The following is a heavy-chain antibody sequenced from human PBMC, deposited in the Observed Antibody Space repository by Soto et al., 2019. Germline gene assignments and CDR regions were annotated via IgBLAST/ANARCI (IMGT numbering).Heavy chain of an antibody. D-gene: IGHD5-18*01. CDR1: GFTFSSYA. CDR2: ISGSGGST. Sequence: GGSLRLSCAASGFTFSSYAMSWVRQAPGKGLEWVSAISGSGGSTYYADSVKGRFTISRDNSKNTLYLQMNSLRAEDTAVYYCAKDPPYTAMVLSLFDYWGQGTLVTVSS. J-gene: IGHJ4*02. CDR3: AKDPPYTAMVLSLFDY. V-gene: IGHV3-23*01.